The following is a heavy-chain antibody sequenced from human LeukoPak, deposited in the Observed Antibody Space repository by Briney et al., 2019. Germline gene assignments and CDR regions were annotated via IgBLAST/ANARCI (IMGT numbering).Heavy chain of an antibody. J-gene: IGHJ4*02. Sequence: GASVKVSCKASGYTFTSYAMHWVRQAPGQRLEWMGWINAGNGNTKYSQKFQGRVTITRDTSASTAYMELSSLRSDDTAVYYCARGRRATVTTEVDYWGQGTLVTVSS. D-gene: IGHD4-17*01. CDR2: INAGNGNT. V-gene: IGHV1-3*01. CDR1: GYTFTSYA. CDR3: ARGRRATVTTEVDY.